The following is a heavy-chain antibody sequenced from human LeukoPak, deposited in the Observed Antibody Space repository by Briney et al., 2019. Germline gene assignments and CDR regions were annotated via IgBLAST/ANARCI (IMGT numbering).Heavy chain of an antibody. CDR1: GFTFISFG. J-gene: IGHJ4*02. CDR2: ISFDGGDK. Sequence: GGSQRLSCAASGFTFISFGMHWVRQAPGKGLQWVALISFDGGDKYYADSVKGRFTISRDNSKDTLFLQMNSLRPEDTAVYYCAKQGRDHCSSGSWYLFDYCGQGTLVTVSS. CDR3: AKQGRDHCSSGSWYLFDY. V-gene: IGHV3-30*18. D-gene: IGHD2-15*01.